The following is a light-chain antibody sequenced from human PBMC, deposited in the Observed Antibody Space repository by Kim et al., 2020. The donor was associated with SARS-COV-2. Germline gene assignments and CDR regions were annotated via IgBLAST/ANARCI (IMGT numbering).Light chain of an antibody. CDR3: QVWCSSTHVV. CDR2: RDS. Sequence: VALGQTARITCGGNNIGDKTVHWYQQRPGQAPVLVIHRDSMRPSGIPERFSGSTSGNTATLTISRAQAGDEADYYCQVWCSSTHVVFGGGTKVTVL. CDR1: NIGDKT. J-gene: IGLJ2*01. V-gene: IGLV3-9*01.